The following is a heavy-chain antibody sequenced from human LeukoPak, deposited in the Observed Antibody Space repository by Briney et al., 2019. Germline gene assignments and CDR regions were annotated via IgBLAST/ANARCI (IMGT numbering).Heavy chain of an antibody. J-gene: IGHJ6*02. CDR2: ISGYNVNT. CDR3: ASGSTGTDYYYYGMDV. Sequence: ASVKVSCKASGYTFTSYGISWVRQAPGQGLEWMGWISGYNVNTNHAQKLQGRVTLTTDTSTRTAYMELRSLRSDDTAVYYCASGSTGTDYYYYGMDVWGQGTTVTVSS. D-gene: IGHD1-1*01. CDR1: GYTFTSYG. V-gene: IGHV1-18*01.